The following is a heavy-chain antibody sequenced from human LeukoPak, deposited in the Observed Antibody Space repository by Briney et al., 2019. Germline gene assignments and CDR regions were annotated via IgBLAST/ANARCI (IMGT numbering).Heavy chain of an antibody. CDR2: ITSTSSSM. Sequence: PGRSLRLSCAASGFTFSSYWMHWVRQAPGKGLEWVSSITSTSSSMSYADSVEGRFTISRDNAKNSLYLQMNSLSAEDTAVYYCRFGDFNDYWGQGTLVTVSS. J-gene: IGHJ4*02. CDR3: RFGDFNDY. V-gene: IGHV3-21*01. CDR1: GFTFSSYW. D-gene: IGHD3-10*01.